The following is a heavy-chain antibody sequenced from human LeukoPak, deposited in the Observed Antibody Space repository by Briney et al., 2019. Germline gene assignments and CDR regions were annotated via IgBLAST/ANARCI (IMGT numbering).Heavy chain of an antibody. CDR1: GFTFSSYA. CDR3: AKDLDYGEYYFDY. Sequence: RSLRLSCAASGFTFSSYAMHWVRQAPGKGLEWVAVISYDGSNKYYADSVKGRFTISRDNSKNTLYLQMNSLRAEDTAVYYCAKDLDYGEYYFDYWGQGTLVTVSS. D-gene: IGHD4-17*01. V-gene: IGHV3-30-3*01. J-gene: IGHJ4*02. CDR2: ISYDGSNK.